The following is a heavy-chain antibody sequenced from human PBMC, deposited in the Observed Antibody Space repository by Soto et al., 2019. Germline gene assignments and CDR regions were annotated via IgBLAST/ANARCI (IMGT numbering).Heavy chain of an antibody. CDR2: IYYSGST. J-gene: IGHJ5*02. D-gene: IGHD3-3*01. V-gene: IGHV4-31*03. CDR3: ARAHRRHDFCCWFDL. Sequence: PSETLSLTCTVSGGSISSGGYYWSWIRQHPGKGLEWIGYIYYSGSTYYNPSLKSRVTISVDTSKNQFSLKLSSVTAADTAVYYCARAHRRHDFCCWFDLWGQGTLVTVSS. CDR1: GGSISSGGYY.